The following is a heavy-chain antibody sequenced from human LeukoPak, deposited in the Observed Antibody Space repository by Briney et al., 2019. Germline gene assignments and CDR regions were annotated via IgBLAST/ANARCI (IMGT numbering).Heavy chain of an antibody. CDR1: DGSISSYY. V-gene: IGHV4-59*01. J-gene: IGHJ3*02. CDR2: IYYSGRT. D-gene: IGHD3-22*01. Sequence: PSETLSPTCTVSDGSISSYYWSWIRQPPGKGLEWIGYIYYSGRTNYNPSLKSRVTISVDTSKNQFSLKLSSVTAADTAVYYCAREDYYDSSGYYWGAFDIWGQGTMVTVSS. CDR3: AREDYYDSSGYYWGAFDI.